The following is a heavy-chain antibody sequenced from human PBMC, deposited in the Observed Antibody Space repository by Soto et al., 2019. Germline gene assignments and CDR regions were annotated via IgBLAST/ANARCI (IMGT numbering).Heavy chain of an antibody. V-gene: IGHV3-15*01. CDR3: TTDPLGGWKEGYYFDY. CDR1: GFTFRNAW. CDR2: IKSKTDGGIT. Sequence: GGSLRLSCAASGFTFRNAWMSWVRQAPGKGLEWFGRIKSKTDGGITDYAAPVKGRFTISRDDSKNTLYLQMNSLKTEDTAVYYCTTDPLGGWKEGYYFDYWGQGTLVTVSS. J-gene: IGHJ4*02. D-gene: IGHD3-16*01.